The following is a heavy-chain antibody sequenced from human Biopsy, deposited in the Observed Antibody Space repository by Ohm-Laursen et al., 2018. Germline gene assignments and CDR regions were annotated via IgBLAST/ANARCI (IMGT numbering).Heavy chain of an antibody. CDR1: GFTFSSYA. CDR3: ALAAAQTVTHFDY. Sequence: GSLRLSCTASGFTFSSYAMTWFRQAPGKGLEWVSTISGNSDIIYDTDSVKGRFTISRDNSKNTLYLQMNSLRADDTAVYYCALAAAQTVTHFDYWGQGTPVTVSS. CDR2: ISGNSDII. V-gene: IGHV3-23*01. D-gene: IGHD4-17*01. J-gene: IGHJ4*02.